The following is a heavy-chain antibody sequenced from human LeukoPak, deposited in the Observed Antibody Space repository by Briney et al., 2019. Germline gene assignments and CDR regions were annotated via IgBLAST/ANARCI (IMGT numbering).Heavy chain of an antibody. CDR2: IYSGGST. CDR3: ARSDPVNAFDI. V-gene: IGHV3-53*01. CDR1: GFTLSSHY. J-gene: IGHJ3*02. Sequence: GGSLRLSCAASGFTLSSHYISWVRQAPGKGLEWGSVIYSGGSTYYPDSVKGRFTISRDNSKNTLYLQMNRLRAEDTAVYYCARSDPVNAFDIWGQGTMVTVAS.